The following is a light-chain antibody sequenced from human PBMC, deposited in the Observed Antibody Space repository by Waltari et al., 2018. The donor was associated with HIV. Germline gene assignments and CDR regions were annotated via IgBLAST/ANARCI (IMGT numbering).Light chain of an antibody. Sequence: SYELTQPPSVSVSPGQTARITCSGDALPKQYAYWYQQKPGQAPVLVIYKNPQRSSGIPARFSGSSSGTTVTLTISGVQAEDEADYYCQSADSSGTYAVFGGGTQLTVL. CDR3: QSADSSGTYAV. CDR1: ALPKQY. CDR2: KNP. J-gene: IGLJ7*01. V-gene: IGLV3-25*03.